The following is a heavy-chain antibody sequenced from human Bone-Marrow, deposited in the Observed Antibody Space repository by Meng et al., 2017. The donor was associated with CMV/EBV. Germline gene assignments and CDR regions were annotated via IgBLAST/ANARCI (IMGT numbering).Heavy chain of an antibody. D-gene: IGHD2-2*01. Sequence: SMDGYYCSCIRRHPGKGLEWIGYIYYSGSTYYNPSLQSRVTISVDTSKNQFSLKLSSVTAADTAVYYCAGTQVVPAATVPGYFDYWGQGTLVTVSS. V-gene: IGHV4-31*02. CDR1: SMDGYY. J-gene: IGHJ4*02. CDR2: IYYSGST. CDR3: AGTQVVPAATVPGYFDY.